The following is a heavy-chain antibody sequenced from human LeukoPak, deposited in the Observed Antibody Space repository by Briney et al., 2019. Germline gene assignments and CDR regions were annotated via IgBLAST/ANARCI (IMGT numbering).Heavy chain of an antibody. CDR2: TYYRSKWYN. CDR1: GDSVSSNSAA. Sequence: SQTLSLTCALSGDSVSSNSAAWNWIRQSQSRGLEWLGRTYYRSKWYNDYAVSVKSRITINPDTSKNQFSLQLNSVTTEDTSVYYCARAVHHGYVDYWGQGTLVTVSS. V-gene: IGHV6-1*01. CDR3: ARAVHHGYVDY. J-gene: IGHJ4*02. D-gene: IGHD5-18*01.